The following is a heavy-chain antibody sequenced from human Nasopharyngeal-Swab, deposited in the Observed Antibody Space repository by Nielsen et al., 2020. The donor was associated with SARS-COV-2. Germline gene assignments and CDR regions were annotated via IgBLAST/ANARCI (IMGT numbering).Heavy chain of an antibody. CDR3: ARDHYYDSSSYYPFHKRYYYGMDV. V-gene: IGHV4-34*01. CDR2: IHHSGST. CDR1: GGSFSGYH. J-gene: IGHJ6*02. Sequence: GSLRLSCAVYGGSFSGYHWSWIRQPPGNGLEWIGEIHHSGSTNYNPSLKSRVTISLDTSKNQFSLKLSSVTAADTAVYYCARDHYYDSSSYYPFHKRYYYGMDVWGQGTTVTVSS. D-gene: IGHD3-22*01.